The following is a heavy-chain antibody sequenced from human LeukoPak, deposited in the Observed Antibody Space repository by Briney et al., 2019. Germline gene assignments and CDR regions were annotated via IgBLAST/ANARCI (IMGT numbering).Heavy chain of an antibody. CDR2: ISSSGSTI. V-gene: IGHV3-48*03. CDR3: ARDDYGDHVGYFQH. Sequence: GGSLRLSCAASGFTFSSYEMNWVRQAPGKGLEWVSYISSSGSTIYYADSVKGRFTISRDNAKNSLYLQMNSLRAEDTAVYYCARDDYGDHVGYFQHWGQGTLVTVSS. J-gene: IGHJ1*01. CDR1: GFTFSSYE. D-gene: IGHD4-17*01.